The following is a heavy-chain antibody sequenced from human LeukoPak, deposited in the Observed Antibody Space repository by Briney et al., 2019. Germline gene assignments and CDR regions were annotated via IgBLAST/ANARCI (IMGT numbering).Heavy chain of an antibody. CDR2: ISAYNGNT. CDR3: ARGSSSWTSYYYYYGMDV. D-gene: IGHD6-13*01. J-gene: IGHJ6*02. V-gene: IGHV1-18*01. Sequence: AASATVSCTASGYTFTSYGISWVRQAPGQGLEWMGWISAYNGNTNYAQKLQGRVTMTTDTSTSTAYMELRSLRSDDTAVYYCARGSSSWTSYYYYYGMDVWGQGTTVTVSS. CDR1: GYTFTSYG.